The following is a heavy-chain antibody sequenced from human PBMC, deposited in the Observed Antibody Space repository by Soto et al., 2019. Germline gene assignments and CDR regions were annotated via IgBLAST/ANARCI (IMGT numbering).Heavy chain of an antibody. CDR3: ARGDEYCSGGSCYKEVGDY. Sequence: ASVNVSCKASGYTFTSYDINWVRQATGQGLEWMGWMNPNSGNTGYAQKFQGRVTMTRNTSISTAYMELSSLRSEDTAVYYCARGDEYCSGGSCYKEVGDYWGQGTLVTVSS. D-gene: IGHD2-15*01. CDR1: GYTFTSYD. V-gene: IGHV1-8*01. J-gene: IGHJ4*02. CDR2: MNPNSGNT.